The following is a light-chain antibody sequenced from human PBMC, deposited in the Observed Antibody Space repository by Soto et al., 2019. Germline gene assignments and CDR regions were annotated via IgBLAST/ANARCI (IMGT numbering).Light chain of an antibody. CDR1: QSVRSN. Sequence: EKVMTQSPATLSVSPGERATLSCRASQSVRSNLAWYQQKPGQAPRLLIYDASNRATGIPARFSGSGSGTDFTLTISSLEPEDFAVYYCQQRSNWPWTFGQGTKVDI. CDR2: DAS. CDR3: QQRSNWPWT. J-gene: IGKJ1*01. V-gene: IGKV3-11*01.